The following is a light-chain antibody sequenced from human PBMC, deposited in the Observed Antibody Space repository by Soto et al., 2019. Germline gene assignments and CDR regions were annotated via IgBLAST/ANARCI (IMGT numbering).Light chain of an antibody. Sequence: QAVVTQPPSVSGALGQRVIISCTGGSSNIGANNDVHWYQQTPGRAPKLLIYGDNNRPSGVPDRFSGSKSGTSASLAITGLQAEDEADYYCHYYDDSLSGSVFGGGTKLTVL. V-gene: IGLV1-40*01. CDR3: HYYDDSLSGSV. J-gene: IGLJ3*02. CDR1: SSNIGANND. CDR2: GDN.